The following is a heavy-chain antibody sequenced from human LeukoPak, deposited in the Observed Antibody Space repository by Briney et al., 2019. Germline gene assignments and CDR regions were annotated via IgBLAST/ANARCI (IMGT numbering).Heavy chain of an antibody. V-gene: IGHV3-21*01. CDR3: ARDFYGDYVAAFDI. CDR2: ISSSSSYI. J-gene: IGHJ3*02. Sequence: SGGSLRLSCAASGLTLSTYMMNWVRQAPGKGLEWVSSISSSSSYIYYAESVKGRFTISRDNAKNSLYLQMYSLRAEDTAVYYCARDFYGDYVAAFDIWGQGTMVTVSS. CDR1: GLTLSTYM. D-gene: IGHD4-17*01.